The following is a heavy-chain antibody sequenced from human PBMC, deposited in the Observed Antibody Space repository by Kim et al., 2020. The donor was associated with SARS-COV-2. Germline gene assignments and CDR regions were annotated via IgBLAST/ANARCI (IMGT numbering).Heavy chain of an antibody. D-gene: IGHD4-17*01. V-gene: IGHV3-30*02. J-gene: IGHJ4*02. CDR3: AKDATPVYGDSGPFDY. Sequence: VKGRVTISRDNSKNTLYLQMNSLRAEDTAVYYCAKDATPVYGDSGPFDYWGQGSLVTVSS.